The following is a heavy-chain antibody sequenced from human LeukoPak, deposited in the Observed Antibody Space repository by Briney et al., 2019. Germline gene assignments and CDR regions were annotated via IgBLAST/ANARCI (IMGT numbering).Heavy chain of an antibody. J-gene: IGHJ4*02. CDR2: ISYDGSNE. CDR1: GFTFSRYA. V-gene: IGHV3-30-3*01. CDR3: ARVGSGGWYRGVDY. D-gene: IGHD6-19*01. Sequence: GRSLRLSCAASGFTFSRYAMHWVRQAPGKGLEWVAVISYDGSNEYHADSVRGRFTISRDNAKNSLYLQMNSLRADDAAVYFCARVGSGGWYRGVDYWGQGALVTVSP.